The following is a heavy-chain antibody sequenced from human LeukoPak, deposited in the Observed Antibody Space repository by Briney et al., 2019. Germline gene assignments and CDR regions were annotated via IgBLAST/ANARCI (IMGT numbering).Heavy chain of an antibody. Sequence: GGSLRLSCAASGFTFSTYEMNWVRQAPGKGLEWVSYISSGGTTKHYADSVLGRFTISRDNAKNSLYLQVNSLRGEDTAVYYCARGWVSGLHFDSWGQGALVTASS. CDR1: GFTFSTYE. CDR2: ISSGGTTK. J-gene: IGHJ4*02. D-gene: IGHD5/OR15-5a*01. CDR3: ARGWVSGLHFDS. V-gene: IGHV3-48*03.